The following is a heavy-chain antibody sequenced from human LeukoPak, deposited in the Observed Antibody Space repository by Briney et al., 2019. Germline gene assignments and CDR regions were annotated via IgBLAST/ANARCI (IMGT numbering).Heavy chain of an antibody. CDR1: GFTFSSYW. CDR2: INKDGGEK. V-gene: IGHV3-7*03. CDR3: AREGYSDSSGFDY. Sequence: PGGSLRLSCAASGFTFSSYWMSWVRQAPGKGLEWVANINKDGGEKYYVDSVKGRFTISRDNAKNSLDLQMNSLRAEDTAVYYCAREGYSDSSGFDYWGQGTLVTVSS. D-gene: IGHD3-22*01. J-gene: IGHJ4*02.